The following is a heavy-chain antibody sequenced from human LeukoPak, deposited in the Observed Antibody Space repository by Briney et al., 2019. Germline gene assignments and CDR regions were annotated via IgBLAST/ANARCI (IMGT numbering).Heavy chain of an antibody. CDR2: IIPILGIA. D-gene: IGHD3-22*01. CDR3: AGYCDSSGYYYYGMDV. J-gene: IGHJ6*02. CDR1: GGTFSSYA. Sequence: AASVKVSCKASGGTFSSYAISWVRQAPGQGLEWMGRIIPILGIANYAQKFQGRVTITADKSTSTAYMELSSLRSEDTAVYYCAGYCDSSGYYYYGMDVWGQGTTVTVSS. V-gene: IGHV1-69*04.